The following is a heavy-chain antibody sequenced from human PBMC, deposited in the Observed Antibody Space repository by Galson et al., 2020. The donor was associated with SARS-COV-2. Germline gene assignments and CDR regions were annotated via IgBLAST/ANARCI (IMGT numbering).Heavy chain of an antibody. Sequence: GESLKISCAASGFTFSSYWMSWVRQAPGKGLEWVANIKQDGSEKYYVDSVKGRFTISRDNAKNSLYLQMNSLRAEDTAVYYCARDGTAMVTNGFDIWGQGTMVTVSS. J-gene: IGHJ3*02. CDR1: GFTFSSYW. CDR2: IKQDGSEK. V-gene: IGHV3-7*03. CDR3: ARDGTAMVTNGFDI. D-gene: IGHD5-18*01.